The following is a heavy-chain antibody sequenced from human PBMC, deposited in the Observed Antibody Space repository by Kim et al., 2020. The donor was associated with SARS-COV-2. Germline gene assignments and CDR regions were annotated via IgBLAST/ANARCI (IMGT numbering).Heavy chain of an antibody. V-gene: IGHV3-7*01. CDR2: IKQDGSET. CDR1: GVSFTGYW. J-gene: IGHJ6*02. D-gene: IGHD2-2*01. Sequence: GGSLRLSCATSGVSFTGYWMSWVRQVPGKGLEWVANIKQDGSETYYVDSVKGRFTISRDNAKNSVYLQMSSLRAEDTAVYHCAREVRVPAALEGYYFSGMDVWGQGTTVTVSS. CDR3: AREVRVPAALEGYYFSGMDV.